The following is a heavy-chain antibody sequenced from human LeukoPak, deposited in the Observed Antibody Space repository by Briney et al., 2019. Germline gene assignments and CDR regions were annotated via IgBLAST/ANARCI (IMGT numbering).Heavy chain of an antibody. Sequence: GGSLRLSCAASGFTFSSYGMHWVRQAPGKGLEWVAVISYDGSNKYYADSVKGRFTISRDNSKNTLYLQMNSLRAEDTAVYHCAKGGTTSYFDYWGQGTLVTVSS. CDR3: AKGGTTSYFDY. D-gene: IGHD3-16*01. CDR2: ISYDGSNK. CDR1: GFTFSSYG. V-gene: IGHV3-30*18. J-gene: IGHJ4*02.